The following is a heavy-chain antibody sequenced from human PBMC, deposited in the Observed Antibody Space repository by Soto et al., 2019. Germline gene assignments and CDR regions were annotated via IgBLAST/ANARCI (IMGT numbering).Heavy chain of an antibody. Sequence: ASVKVSCKASGYRFIDYFMHWVRRAPGQGLEWMGWINPKSGGTKIAQKFQGRTTMTRDTSINTVFMELSRLTSDDTAVYFCAREYNCNYQGWTGYWGLGTLVTVSS. CDR2: INPKSGGT. D-gene: IGHD1-7*01. V-gene: IGHV1-2*02. CDR3: AREYNCNYQGWTGY. CDR1: GYRFIDYF. J-gene: IGHJ4*02.